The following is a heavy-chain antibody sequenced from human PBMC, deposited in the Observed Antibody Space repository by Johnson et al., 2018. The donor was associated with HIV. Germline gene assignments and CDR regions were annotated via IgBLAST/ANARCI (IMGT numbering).Heavy chain of an antibody. V-gene: IGHV3-74*01. CDR2: SNSDGSRT. CDR3: GRPRIQLWSLDAFDV. J-gene: IGHJ3*01. CDR1: GFIFSSSW. D-gene: IGHD5-18*01. Sequence: VQLVESGGGLVQPGGSLRLSCAASGFIFSSSWIHWVRQAPGKGLVWVSRSNSDGSRTNYADSVKGRFTISRDKAKNTLHLQMNSLRAEDTAVYYCGRPRIQLWSLDAFDVWGQGTMVTVSS.